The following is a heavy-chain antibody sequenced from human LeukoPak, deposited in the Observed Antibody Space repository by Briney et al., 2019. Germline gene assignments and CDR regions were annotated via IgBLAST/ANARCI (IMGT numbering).Heavy chain of an antibody. CDR1: GFTFNNYD. CDR3: ARDRSGYFQN. D-gene: IGHD3-3*01. J-gene: IGHJ1*01. Sequence: SGGSLRLSCAASGFTFNNYDMHWVRRAPGKGLEWVAVISNDGSNKYYADSVKGRFTVSRDNSKNTLFLQMNSLRDEDTAVYYCARDRSGYFQNWGQGTLVTVSS. CDR2: ISNDGSNK. V-gene: IGHV3-30-3*01.